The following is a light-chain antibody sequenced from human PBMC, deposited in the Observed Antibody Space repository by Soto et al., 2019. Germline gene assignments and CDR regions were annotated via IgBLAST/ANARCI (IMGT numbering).Light chain of an antibody. CDR2: DVS. CDR3: CSYTSSNTYV. V-gene: IGLV2-14*01. CDR1: SSDVGGNKF. Sequence: QSVLTQPASVSGSPGQSITISYTGTSSDVGGNKFVSWYQHHPGRAPKVIISDVSHRPSGVSNRFSGSKSGSTASLTISGLQAEDEADYYCCSYTSSNTYVFGSGTKVNV. J-gene: IGLJ1*01.